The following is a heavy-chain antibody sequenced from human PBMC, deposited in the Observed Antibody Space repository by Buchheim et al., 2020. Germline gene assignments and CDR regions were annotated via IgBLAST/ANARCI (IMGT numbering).Heavy chain of an antibody. CDR1: GFTFSSYA. CDR2: ISGIGGST. CDR3: AKDTGGRVTIFGVPLGDYYYYYGMDV. D-gene: IGHD3-3*01. V-gene: IGHV3-23*01. J-gene: IGHJ6*02. Sequence: EVQLLESGGGLVQPGGSLRLSCAASGFTFSSYAMSWVRQAPGKGLEWVSAISGIGGSTYYVDSVQGRFTISRDNSKNTLYLQMNSLRAEDTAVYYCAKDTGGRVTIFGVPLGDYYYYYGMDVWGQGTT.